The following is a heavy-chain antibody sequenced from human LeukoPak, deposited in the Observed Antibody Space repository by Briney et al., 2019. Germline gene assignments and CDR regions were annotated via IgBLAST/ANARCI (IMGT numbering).Heavy chain of an antibody. V-gene: IGHV6-1*01. CDR2: TYYRSKWSN. D-gene: IGHD4/OR15-4a*01. Sequence: SQTLSLTCAISGNSVSSNSAAWNWIRQSPSGGLEWVGRTYYRSKWSNDYAASVKSRITVNPDTSKNQFSLQLSSVTPEDTAVYYCARSRGATFDYWGQGTLVTVSS. J-gene: IGHJ4*02. CDR3: ARSRGATFDY. CDR1: GNSVSSNSAA.